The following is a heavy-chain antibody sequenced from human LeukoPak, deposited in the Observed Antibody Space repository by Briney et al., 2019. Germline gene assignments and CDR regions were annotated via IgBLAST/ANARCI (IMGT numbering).Heavy chain of an antibody. D-gene: IGHD2-15*01. CDR2: IKQDGSEK. Sequence: GGSLRLSCAASGFTFSSYWMSWVRQAPGKGLEWVANIKQDGSEKYYVYSVKGRFTISRDNDKNSLYLQMNSLRAEETAVYYCARDRLYCSGGSCYSGFFDIWGQGTMVTVSS. CDR3: ARDRLYCSGGSCYSGFFDI. V-gene: IGHV3-7*01. CDR1: GFTFSSYW. J-gene: IGHJ3*02.